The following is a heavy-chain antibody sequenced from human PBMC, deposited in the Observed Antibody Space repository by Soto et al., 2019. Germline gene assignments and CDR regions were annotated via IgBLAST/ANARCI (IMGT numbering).Heavy chain of an antibody. J-gene: IGHJ4*02. D-gene: IGHD7-27*01. V-gene: IGHV3-7*03. CDR1: GFTFSSYW. Sequence: GGSLRLSCAASGFTFSSYWMSWVRQAPGKGLEWVANIKQDGSEKYYVDSVKGRFTISRDNAKNSLYLQMNSLRAEDMAVYYCARVFGRTGASFDYWGQGTLVTVSS. CDR3: ARVFGRTGASFDY. CDR2: IKQDGSEK.